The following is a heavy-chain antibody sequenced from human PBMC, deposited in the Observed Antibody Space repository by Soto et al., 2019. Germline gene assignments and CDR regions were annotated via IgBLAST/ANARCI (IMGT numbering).Heavy chain of an antibody. CDR1: GFTVSSNY. CDR2: IYSGGST. D-gene: IGHD6-13*01. CDR3: AKENGYSSSWFVFAY. V-gene: IGHV3-66*01. Sequence: PGGSLRLSCAASGFTVSSNYMSWVRQAPGKGLEWVSVIYSGGSTYYADSVKGRFTISRDNSKNTLYLQMNSLRAEDTAVYYCAKENGYSSSWFVFAYWGQGTLVTGSS. J-gene: IGHJ4*02.